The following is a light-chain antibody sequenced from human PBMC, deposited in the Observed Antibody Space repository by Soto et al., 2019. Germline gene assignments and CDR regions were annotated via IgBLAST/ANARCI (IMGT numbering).Light chain of an antibody. CDR3: CSYAGSSTLV. CDR1: SSDVGSYNL. Sequence: QSVLTQPASVSGSPGQSITISCTGTSSDVGSYNLVSWYQQHPGKAPKLMIYEVSKRPSGVSNRFSGSKSGNTASLTISGLQAEDEADYCCCSYAGSSTLVFGGGTKVTVL. V-gene: IGLV2-23*02. CDR2: EVS. J-gene: IGLJ2*01.